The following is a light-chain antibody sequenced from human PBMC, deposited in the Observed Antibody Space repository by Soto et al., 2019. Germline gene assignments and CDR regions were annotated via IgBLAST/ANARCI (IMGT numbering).Light chain of an antibody. Sequence: EIVLTQSPGTLSLSPGERATLSCRASQSVSSSYLAWYQQKPGQAPRLLIYGASSRATGIPDRFSGSGSGTDFTLIISRLEPEDFAVYYCQQYGSSLPTTFGQGTKLEIK. CDR2: GAS. CDR3: QQYGSSLPTT. J-gene: IGKJ2*01. V-gene: IGKV3-20*01. CDR1: QSVSSSY.